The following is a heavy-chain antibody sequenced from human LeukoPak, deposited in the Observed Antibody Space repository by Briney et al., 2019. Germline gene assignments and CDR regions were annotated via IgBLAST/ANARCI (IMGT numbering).Heavy chain of an antibody. CDR1: GLTFSSYV. CDR2: ISYDGSNK. V-gene: IGHV3-30-3*01. J-gene: IGHJ3*02. Sequence: GGSLRLSCAASGLTFSSYVMHWVRQAPGKGLEWVAVISYDGSNKYYADSVKGRFTISRDNSKNTLYLQMNSLRAEDTAVYYCAKDPLGYYYGSGRLGDAFDIWGQGTMVTVS. D-gene: IGHD3-10*01. CDR3: AKDPLGYYYGSGRLGDAFDI.